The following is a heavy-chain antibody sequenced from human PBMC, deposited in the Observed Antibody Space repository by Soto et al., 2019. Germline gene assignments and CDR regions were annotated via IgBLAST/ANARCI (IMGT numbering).Heavy chain of an antibody. CDR3: ARGLEGYGRGGSSPVVGFRLAVFDP. CDR2: ISGSAASI. D-gene: IGHD2-15*01. CDR1: GFTFNNYA. J-gene: IGHJ5*02. Sequence: EVQLLESGGGLVQPGGSLRLSCAASGFTFNNYAMNWVRQAPGTGLEWVSTISGSAASIYYVDSVKGRFTISRPNYNNTLYLQMNSLRVEGTATYYCARGLEGYGRGGSSPVVGFRLAVFDPWGQGTLVTVSS. V-gene: IGHV3-23*01.